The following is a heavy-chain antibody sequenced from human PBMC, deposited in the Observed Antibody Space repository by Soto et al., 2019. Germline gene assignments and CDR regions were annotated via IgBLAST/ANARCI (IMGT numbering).Heavy chain of an antibody. CDR3: ASGASRWYPYFFDS. Sequence: QAQVVQSGAEVRKPGSSVKLSCKASGGTFNSYAIAWVRQAPGQGLEWMGGIIPYYNTLNYAQKFQDRVTITADDSTNTDYTELSSLRSDDTAVYFCASGASRWYPYFFDSWAQGTLVTVSS. CDR1: GGTFNSYA. V-gene: IGHV1-69*01. D-gene: IGHD6-13*01. CDR2: IIPYYNTL. J-gene: IGHJ4*02.